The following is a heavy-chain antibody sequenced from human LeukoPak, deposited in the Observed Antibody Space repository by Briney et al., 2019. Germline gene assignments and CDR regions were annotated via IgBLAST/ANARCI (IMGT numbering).Heavy chain of an antibody. CDR1: GFTVSSDS. D-gene: IGHD4/OR15-4a*01. V-gene: IGHV3-53*01. Sequence: GGSLRLSCTVSGFTVSSDSMSWVRQAPGKGLEWVSFIYSDNTHYSDSVEGRFTISRDNSKNTLYLQMNSLRAEDTAVYYCARRAGAYSHPYDYWGQGTLVTVSS. CDR2: IYSDNT. J-gene: IGHJ4*02. CDR3: ARRAGAYSHPYDY.